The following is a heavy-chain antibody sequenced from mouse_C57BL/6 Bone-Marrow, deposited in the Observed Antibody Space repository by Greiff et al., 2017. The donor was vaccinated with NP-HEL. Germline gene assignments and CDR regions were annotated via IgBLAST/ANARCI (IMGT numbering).Heavy chain of an antibody. J-gene: IGHJ2*01. CDR3: ARPGYYGLDY. D-gene: IGHD1-1*01. CDR1: GFTFSDYY. V-gene: IGHV5-12*01. Sequence: EVQGVESGGGLVQPGGSLKLSCAASGFTFSDYYMYWVRQTPEKRLEWVAYISNGGGSTYYPDTVKGRFTISRDNAKNTLYLQMSRLKSEDTAMYYCARPGYYGLDYWGQGTTLTVSS. CDR2: ISNGGGST.